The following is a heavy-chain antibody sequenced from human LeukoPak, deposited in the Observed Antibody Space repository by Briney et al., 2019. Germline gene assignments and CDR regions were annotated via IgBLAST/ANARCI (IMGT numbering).Heavy chain of an antibody. CDR3: ARGARAFDI. CDR1: GFTVSSSY. CDR2: IYSGGNT. V-gene: IGHV3-66*01. Sequence: AGGSLRLSCAASGFTVSSSYMSWVRQAPGKGLEWGSVIYSGGNTYYTDSVKGRFTISRDNSKNSLYLQMNSLRAEDTAVYYCARGARAFDIWGQGTMVTVSS. J-gene: IGHJ3*02.